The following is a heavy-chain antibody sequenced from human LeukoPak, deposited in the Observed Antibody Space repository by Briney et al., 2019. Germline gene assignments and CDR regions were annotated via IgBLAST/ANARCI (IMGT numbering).Heavy chain of an antibody. CDR2: IYYSGST. D-gene: IGHD1-1*01. Sequence: PSETLSLTCTVSGGSISGSNYYWGWIRQPPGKGLEWIGAIYYSGSTYYNPSLKSRVTMSVDTSKNQFSLKLSSVTAADTAVYYCARDRGTWNDDGFDYWGQGTLVTVSS. J-gene: IGHJ4*02. V-gene: IGHV4-39*07. CDR1: GGSISGSNYY. CDR3: ARDRGTWNDDGFDY.